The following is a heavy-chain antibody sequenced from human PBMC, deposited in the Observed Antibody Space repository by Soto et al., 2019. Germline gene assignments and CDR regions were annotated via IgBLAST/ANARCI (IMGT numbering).Heavy chain of an antibody. V-gene: IGHV3-23*01. CDR3: AKGGGSGWYPRVWFDP. CDR1: GFTFTSYA. D-gene: IGHD6-19*01. CDR2: ISASGSGT. J-gene: IGHJ5*02. Sequence: GGSLRLSCAASGFTFTSYAMSWVRQAPGKGLEWVSIISASGSGTYYEDSVKGRFTISRDNSKNMLYLQMNSLRVEDTAVYYCAKGGGSGWYPRVWFDPWGQGT.